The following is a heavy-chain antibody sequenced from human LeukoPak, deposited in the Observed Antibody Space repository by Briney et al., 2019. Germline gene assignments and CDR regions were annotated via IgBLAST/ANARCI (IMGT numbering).Heavy chain of an antibody. Sequence: GRSLRLSCAAPGFTFSSYGMHWVRQAPGKGLEWVALISYDGSNKYYADSVKGRFTISRDNSKSTLYLQMNSLRAEDTAVYYCAKDRARIQLWDFDYWGQGTLVTVSS. V-gene: IGHV3-30*18. J-gene: IGHJ4*02. D-gene: IGHD5-18*01. CDR1: GFTFSSYG. CDR2: ISYDGSNK. CDR3: AKDRARIQLWDFDY.